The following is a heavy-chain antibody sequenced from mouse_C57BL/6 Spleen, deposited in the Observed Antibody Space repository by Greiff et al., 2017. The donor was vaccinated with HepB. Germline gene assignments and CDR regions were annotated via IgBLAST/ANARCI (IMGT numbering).Heavy chain of an antibody. CDR1: GYTFTSFW. J-gene: IGHJ2*01. D-gene: IGHD4-1*02. CDR2: IYSGSGST. CDR3: ASPSTGTYYFDY. V-gene: IGHV1-55*01. Sequence: VQLQQPGAELVKPGASVKMSCKASGYTFTSFWITWVKQRPGQGLEWIGDIYSGSGSTNYNEKFKSKATLTVDTSSSTAYMQLSSLTSEDSAVYYCASPSTGTYYFDYWGQGTTLTVSS.